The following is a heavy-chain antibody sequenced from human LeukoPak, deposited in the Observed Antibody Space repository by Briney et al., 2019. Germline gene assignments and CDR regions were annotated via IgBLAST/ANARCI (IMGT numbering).Heavy chain of an antibody. D-gene: IGHD3-3*01. V-gene: IGHV4-59*01. J-gene: IGHJ4*02. CDR2: LYYGGST. CDR3: AGGRFLEPLDY. CDR1: SGSITSYY. Sequence: SETLSLTCTVSSGSITSYYWSWIRQPPGKGLEWIGYLYYGGSTNYSPSLKSRVTISVDTSKNQFALKLSSVTAADTAVYYCAGGRFLEPLDYWAREPWSPSPQ.